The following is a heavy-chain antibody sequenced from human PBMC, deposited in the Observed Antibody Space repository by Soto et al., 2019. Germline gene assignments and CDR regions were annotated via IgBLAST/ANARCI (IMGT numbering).Heavy chain of an antibody. D-gene: IGHD3-3*01. J-gene: IGHJ6*02. CDR2: IYYSGST. CDR1: GGSISSGDYY. V-gene: IGHV4-30-4*02. CDR3: ARDRPILGGYYYYGMDV. Sequence: SETLSLTCTVSGGSISSGDYYWSWIRQPPGKGLEWIGYIYYSGSTYYNPSLKSRVTISVDTSKNQFSLKLSSVTAADTAVYYCARDRPILGGYYYYGMDVWGQGTTVTVSS.